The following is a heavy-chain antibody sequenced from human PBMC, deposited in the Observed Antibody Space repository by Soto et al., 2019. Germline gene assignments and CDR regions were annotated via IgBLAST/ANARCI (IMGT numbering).Heavy chain of an antibody. CDR3: VRVNTGSLKGFDY. CDR1: GFTFSDHY. Sequence: EVQLVESGGGLVQPGGSLRLSCAASGFTFSDHYMEWVRQAPETGLEWVGRTRNKANRYTTDYAASVKGRFTISRDDSKNSLYLKMNSLKTEDTAVYYCVRVNTGSLKGFDYWGQGTLVTVSS. V-gene: IGHV3-72*01. CDR2: TRNKANRYTT. D-gene: IGHD1-26*01. J-gene: IGHJ4*02.